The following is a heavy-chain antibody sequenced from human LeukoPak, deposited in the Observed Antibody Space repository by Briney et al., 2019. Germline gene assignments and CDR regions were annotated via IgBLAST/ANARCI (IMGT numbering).Heavy chain of an antibody. CDR2: INPSGGST. CDR1: GYTFTSYY. V-gene: IGHV1-46*01. CDR3: ARDVIDSSSSWYRRWFDP. D-gene: IGHD6-13*01. Sequence: ASLKVSCKASGYTFTSYYMHWVRQAPGQGLEWMGIINPSGGSTSYAQKFQGRVTMSRDTSTSTVYMELSSLRSEDTAVYYCARDVIDSSSSWYRRWFDPWGQGTLVTVSS. J-gene: IGHJ5*02.